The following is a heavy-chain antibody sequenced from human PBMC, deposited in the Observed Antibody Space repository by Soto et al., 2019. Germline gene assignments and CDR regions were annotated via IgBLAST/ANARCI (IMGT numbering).Heavy chain of an antibody. V-gene: IGHV3-30*18. CDR1: GFTFSSYG. D-gene: IGHD2-15*01. J-gene: IGHJ4*02. CDR2: ISYDGSNK. CDR3: AKDRRYCSGGSSYGAEFDY. Sequence: QVQLVESGGGVVQPGRSLRLSCAASGFTFSSYGMHWVRQAPGKGLEWVAVISYDGSNKYYADSVKGRFTISRDNSKNTLSLQMNSLRAEDTPVYYCAKDRRYCSGGSSYGAEFDYWGQGTLVTVSS.